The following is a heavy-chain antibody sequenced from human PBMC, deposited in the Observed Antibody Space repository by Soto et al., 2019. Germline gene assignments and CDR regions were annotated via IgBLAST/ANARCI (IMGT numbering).Heavy chain of an antibody. V-gene: IGHV3-23*01. CDR3: AKSGLERRRGYFDY. D-gene: IGHD1-1*01. Sequence: GGSLRLSCAASGFTFTDYAMSWVRQAPGKGLECASVIGGRGGNKYYTDNVKGRFTISRKNSKKTVNLKIKSMKAENTAVYYCAKSGLERRRGYFDYWGQGTLVTVSS. J-gene: IGHJ4*02. CDR1: GFTFTDYA. CDR2: IGGRGGNK.